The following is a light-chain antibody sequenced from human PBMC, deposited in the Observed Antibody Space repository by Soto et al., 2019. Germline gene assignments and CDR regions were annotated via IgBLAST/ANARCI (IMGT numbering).Light chain of an antibody. CDR3: QQRYSSPPWT. CDR1: QSISTY. Sequence: DIQMTQSPSSLSASVGDRVTISCRASQSISTYLNWYQQKPGTAPRLLIYRASSVKSGDPPRFSGSGSWRDFTLTISSLRPEDIATYFCQQRYSSPPWTFGQGSKVEVK. J-gene: IGKJ1*01. CDR2: RAS. V-gene: IGKV1-39*01.